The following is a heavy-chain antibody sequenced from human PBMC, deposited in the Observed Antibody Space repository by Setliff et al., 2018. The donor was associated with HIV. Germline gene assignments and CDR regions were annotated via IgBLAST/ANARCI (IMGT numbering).Heavy chain of an antibody. CDR1: GGSISTYY. CDR2: IYFTGSS. CDR3: ARSSSSWSGWFDP. J-gene: IGHJ5*02. V-gene: IGHV4-59*08. D-gene: IGHD6-13*01. Sequence: SETLSLTCTVSGGSISTYYWSWIRQPPGKGLEWIGSIYFTGSSDNNPSLKSRVTLSVDTSKNQFSLKLSSVTAADTAVYYCARSSSSWSGWFDPWGQGTLVTVSS.